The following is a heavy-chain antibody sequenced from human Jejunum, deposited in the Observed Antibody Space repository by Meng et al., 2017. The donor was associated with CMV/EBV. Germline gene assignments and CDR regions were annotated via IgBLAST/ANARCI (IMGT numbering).Heavy chain of an antibody. D-gene: IGHD4-23*01. CDR3: ARDPLDDYGGIIDY. CDR2: IKKDGSEK. Sequence: FSSCWMPWVRQAPGKGLEWVANIKKDGSEKYYVDSVKGRFTISRDNAKNSLYLQMNSLRAEDTAVYDCARDPLDDYGGIIDYWGQGTRVTVSS. V-gene: IGHV3-7*01. J-gene: IGHJ4*02. CDR1: FSSCW.